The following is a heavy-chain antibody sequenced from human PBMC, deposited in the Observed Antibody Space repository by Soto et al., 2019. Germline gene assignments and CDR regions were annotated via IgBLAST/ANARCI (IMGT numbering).Heavy chain of an antibody. CDR2: IFPSDSDT. CDR3: ARKDQSGYFNWFDP. CDR1: GYRFTSYW. V-gene: IGHV5-51*01. J-gene: IGHJ5*02. Sequence: GESLKISCRTSGYRFTSYWIAWVRQMPGKGLEWMGIIFPSDSDTRYSPSFQGQVTISADRSTSTVFLQWASLKASDTAVYFCARKDQSGYFNWFDPWGQGTLVTVSS. D-gene: IGHD3-22*01.